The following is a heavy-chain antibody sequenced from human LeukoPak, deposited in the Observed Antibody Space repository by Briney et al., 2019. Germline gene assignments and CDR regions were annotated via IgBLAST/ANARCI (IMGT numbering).Heavy chain of an antibody. Sequence: SETLSLTCTVSGYSISSGYYWGWIRQPPGKGLEWIGSIYHSGSTYYNPSLKSRVTISVDTSKNQFSLKLSSVTAADTAVYYCARGWFGSEWGPGTLVTVSS. CDR3: ARGWFGSE. D-gene: IGHD3-10*01. J-gene: IGHJ4*02. V-gene: IGHV4-38-2*02. CDR1: GYSISSGYY. CDR2: IYHSGST.